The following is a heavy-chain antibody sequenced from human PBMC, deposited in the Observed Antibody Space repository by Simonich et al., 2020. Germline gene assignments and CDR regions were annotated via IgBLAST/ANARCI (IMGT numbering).Heavy chain of an antibody. CDR3: ARHYYGDYYFDY. Sequence: EVQLVESGGGLVQPGGSLRLSCAASGFTFSSYEVNWVRQAPGKVLEWVSYMRNRGSTIYYADSVKGRFTISRDNAKNSLYLQMNSLRAEDTAVYYCARHYYGDYYFDYWGQGTLVTVSS. J-gene: IGHJ4*02. CDR1: GFTFSSYE. CDR2: MRNRGSTI. D-gene: IGHD4-17*01. V-gene: IGHV3-48*03.